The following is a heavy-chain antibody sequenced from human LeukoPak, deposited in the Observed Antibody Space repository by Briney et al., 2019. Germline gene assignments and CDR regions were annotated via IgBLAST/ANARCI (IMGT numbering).Heavy chain of an antibody. CDR2: IYWSDDK. V-gene: IGHV2-5*01. Sequence: SGPTLVKPTQTLTLTCTFSGFSLSPSGVGVGWIRQPPGKALEWLALIYWSDDKRYSPSLQSRLTITTDTSKNQVVLTVTNMDPVDTATFFCAHMLGHSYGSTHFDYWGQGALVTVSS. CDR3: AHMLGHSYGSTHFDY. D-gene: IGHD5-18*01. J-gene: IGHJ4*02. CDR1: GFSLSPSGVG.